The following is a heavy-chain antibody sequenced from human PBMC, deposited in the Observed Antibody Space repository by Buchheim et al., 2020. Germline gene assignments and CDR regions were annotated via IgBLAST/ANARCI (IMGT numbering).Heavy chain of an antibody. D-gene: IGHD5-18*01. J-gene: IGHJ4*02. CDR3: ARGRAVDPAMVRNNYYFDL. Sequence: EVQLVESGGGLVQPGGSLRLSCAASGFTFSSYEMNWVRQAPGKGLEWLSYISTSAGTKYYADSVKGRFTISRDNAKNSLYLQMNSLRAEDTALYYCARGRAVDPAMVRNNYYFDLWGQGTL. V-gene: IGHV3-48*03. CDR2: ISTSAGTK. CDR1: GFTFSSYE.